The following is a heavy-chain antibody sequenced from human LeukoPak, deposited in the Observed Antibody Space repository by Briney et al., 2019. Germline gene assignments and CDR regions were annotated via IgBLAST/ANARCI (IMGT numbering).Heavy chain of an antibody. J-gene: IGHJ3*02. CDR1: GFTLSSYA. CDR2: ISGSTGNT. D-gene: IGHD3-22*01. V-gene: IGHV3-23*01. CDR3: AKDPPYYYDSSGYGGGAFDI. Sequence: GGSLRLSCAASGFTLSSYAMSWVRQAPEKGLEWVSAISGSTGNTYYADSVKGRFTISRDNSKNTVYLQMNSLRAEDTAVYYCAKDPPYYYDSSGYGGGAFDIWGQGTMVTVSS.